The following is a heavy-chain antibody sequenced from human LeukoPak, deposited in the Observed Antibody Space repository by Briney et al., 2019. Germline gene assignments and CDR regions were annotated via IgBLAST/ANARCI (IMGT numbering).Heavy chain of an antibody. D-gene: IGHD4-11*01. V-gene: IGHV3-23*01. CDR1: GFTLSDHY. CDR3: AKEILETTYFDY. CDR2: VSGSGVNT. Sequence: RPGGSLRLSCAASGFTLSDHYMDWVRQAPGKGLEWVSAVSGSGVNTYYADSVKGRFTISRDNSKNTVHLQMKSLRAEDTAVYYCAKEILETTYFDYWGQGTLVTVSS. J-gene: IGHJ4*02.